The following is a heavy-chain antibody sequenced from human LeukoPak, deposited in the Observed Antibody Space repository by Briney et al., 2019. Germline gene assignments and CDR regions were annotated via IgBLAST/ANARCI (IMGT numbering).Heavy chain of an antibody. J-gene: IGHJ4*02. CDR1: GFTVSSNY. V-gene: IGHV3-66*01. Sequence: GGSLRLSCAASGFTVSSNYMSWVRQAPGKGLDWVSVIYSGGSTYYADSVKGRFTISRANSKNTLYLQMNSLRAEDTAVYYCARAGYSYGHDYFDYWGQGTLVTVSS. D-gene: IGHD5-18*01. CDR3: ARAGYSYGHDYFDY. CDR2: IYSGGST.